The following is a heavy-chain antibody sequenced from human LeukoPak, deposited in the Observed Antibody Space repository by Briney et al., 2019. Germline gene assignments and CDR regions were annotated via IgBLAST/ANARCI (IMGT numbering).Heavy chain of an antibody. Sequence: SETLSLTCTVSGGSISSSYWSWIRQPPGKGLEWIGDIYYSGSTNYNPSLKSRVTISVDTSKNQFSLRLSSVTAADTAVYYCATSGYQITWGQGTLVTVSS. CDR1: GGSISSSY. CDR2: IYYSGST. D-gene: IGHD3-22*01. CDR3: ATSGYQIT. V-gene: IGHV4-59*12. J-gene: IGHJ5*02.